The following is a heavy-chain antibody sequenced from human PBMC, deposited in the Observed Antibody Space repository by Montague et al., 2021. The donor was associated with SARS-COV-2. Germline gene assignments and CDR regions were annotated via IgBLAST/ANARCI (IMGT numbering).Heavy chain of an antibody. Sequence: SETLSLTCAVSGGSFIPNAWTWIRLPPRPGMDWNGENNIKDISNSTPYLTLRVTLSGYTSKSQFYLILKIVAAAATAVYYYALARGSGYSPFWGQGSLVIVSS. D-gene: IGHD5-12*01. CDR1: GGSFIPNA. CDR3: ALARGSGYSPF. CDR2: NNIKDIS. V-gene: IGHV4-34*01. J-gene: IGHJ4*02.